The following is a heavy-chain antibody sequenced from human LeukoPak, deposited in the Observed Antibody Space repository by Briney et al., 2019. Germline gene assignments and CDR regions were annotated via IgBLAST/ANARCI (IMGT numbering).Heavy chain of an antibody. CDR3: ARVKYSSGLFSALD. Sequence: SETLSLTCAVSGGSISSSNWWSWVRQPPGKGLEWIGEIYHSGSTNYNPSLKSRVTISVDKSKNQFSLKLSSVTAADTAVYYCARVKYSSGLFSALDWGQGTLVTVSS. D-gene: IGHD6-19*01. CDR2: IYHSGST. CDR1: GGSISSSNW. V-gene: IGHV4-4*02. J-gene: IGHJ4*02.